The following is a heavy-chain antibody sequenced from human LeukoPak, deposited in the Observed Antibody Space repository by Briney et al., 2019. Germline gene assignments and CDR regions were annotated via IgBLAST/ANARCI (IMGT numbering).Heavy chain of an antibody. CDR2: IYTSGST. CDR1: GGSISSGSYY. D-gene: IGHD5-24*01. V-gene: IGHV4-61*02. CDR3: ARDEGDGSLGY. J-gene: IGHJ4*02. Sequence: TTSETLSLTCTVSGGSISSGSYYWSWIRQPAGKGLEWIGRIYTSGSTNYNPSLKSRVTISVDTSKNQFSLKLSSVTAADTAVYYCARDEGDGSLGYWGQGTLVTVSS.